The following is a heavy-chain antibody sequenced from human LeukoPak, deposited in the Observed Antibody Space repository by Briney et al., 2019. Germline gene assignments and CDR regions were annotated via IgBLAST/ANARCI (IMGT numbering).Heavy chain of an antibody. D-gene: IGHD3-22*01. V-gene: IGHV3-23*01. J-gene: IGHJ4*02. CDR2: ISFNGGST. Sequence: GGSLRLSCAASGFTFSSYSMNWVRQAPGKGLEWVSTISFNGGSTSYADSVKGRFTISRDNSKNTVYLQMNSLRAEDTAIYFCAKAFPSLVVSRQRALDYWGQGTLVTVSS. CDR3: AKAFPSLVVSRQRALDY. CDR1: GFTFSSYS.